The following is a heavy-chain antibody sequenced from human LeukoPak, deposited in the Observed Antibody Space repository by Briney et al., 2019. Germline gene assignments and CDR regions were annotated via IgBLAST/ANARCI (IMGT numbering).Heavy chain of an antibody. D-gene: IGHD5-24*01. CDR3: ARSGRWPQFYYGMDV. CDR2: IYSGGST. J-gene: IGHJ6*02. CDR1: GFTFSRHW. V-gene: IGHV3-66*01. Sequence: GGSLRLSCAASGFTFSRHWMDWVRQAPGKGLEWVSVIYSGGSTYYADSVKGRFTISRDNSKNTLYLQMNSLRAEDTAVYYCARSGRWPQFYYGMDVWGQGTTVTVSS.